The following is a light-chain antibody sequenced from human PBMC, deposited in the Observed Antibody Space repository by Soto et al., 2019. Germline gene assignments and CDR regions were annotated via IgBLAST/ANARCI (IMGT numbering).Light chain of an antibody. V-gene: IGKV1-5*01. CDR1: QSISNW. CDR3: QQYNSYSPS. Sequence: DIQMTQSPSTLSASVGDRVTITCRASQSISNWLAWYQQKPGKAPKLLIYDASSLESGVPSRFRGSGSGTEFTLTISSLQPDDFATFYCQQYNSYSPSFGPGTKVEIK. CDR2: DAS. J-gene: IGKJ3*01.